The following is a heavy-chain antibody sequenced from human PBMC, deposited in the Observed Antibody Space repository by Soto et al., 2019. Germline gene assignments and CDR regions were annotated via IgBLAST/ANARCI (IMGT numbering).Heavy chain of an antibody. Sequence: EVQLVESGGGLVQPGGSLTLSCEASGFTVSDNYMIWVRQAPGKGLEWVSLIYSGGTTFFADPAKGRFALSRDSAKNTLFLQLDSLTVGDTAVYFCARDSGAYGGNFDDWGQGTLVTVSS. J-gene: IGHJ4*02. CDR1: GFTVSDNY. V-gene: IGHV3-53*01. D-gene: IGHD4-17*01. CDR2: IYSGGTT. CDR3: ARDSGAYGGNFDD.